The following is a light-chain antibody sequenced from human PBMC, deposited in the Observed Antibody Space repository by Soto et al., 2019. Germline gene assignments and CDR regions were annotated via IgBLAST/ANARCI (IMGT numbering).Light chain of an antibody. CDR1: QNIKNW. CDR2: EGS. V-gene: IGKV1-5*01. Sequence: DIQMTQSPSTRSASVGERVTITCRASQNIKNWLAWYQQRPGRAPKLLISEGSSLESGVPSTFSGTASGTEFTLTISSLQPDDFATYYCQQYGTSEIIFGQGTRLEIK. J-gene: IGKJ5*01. CDR3: QQYGTSEII.